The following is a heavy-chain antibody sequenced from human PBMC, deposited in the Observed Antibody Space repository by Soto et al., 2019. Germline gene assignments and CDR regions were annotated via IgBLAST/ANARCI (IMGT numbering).Heavy chain of an antibody. D-gene: IGHD1-26*01. CDR1: GGTXXXXS. CDR3: ARDGGRHSGGIDY. CDR2: IIPIFGTA. V-gene: IGHV1-69*01. Sequence: QVQLVQSGAEVKKPGSSVKVSCXASGGTXXXXSINXXXQAPGQGLEWMGEIIPIFGTANYAQKFQGRVTITADESTSTAYMELSSLRSEDTAVYYCARDGGRHSGGIDYWGQGTLVTVSS. J-gene: IGHJ4*02.